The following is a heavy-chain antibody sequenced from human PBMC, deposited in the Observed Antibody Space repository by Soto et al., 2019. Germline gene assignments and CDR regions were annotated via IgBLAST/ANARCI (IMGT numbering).Heavy chain of an antibody. V-gene: IGHV3-23*01. J-gene: IGHJ5*02. CDR2: ISGSGGST. CDR3: ANLYSSSWPTIWLDP. D-gene: IGHD6-13*01. Sequence: HPGGSLRPSCAASGFTFSSYAMSWFRQYPGKGLEWVSAISGSGGSTYYADSVKGRFTISRDNSKNTLYLQMNSLRAEDTAVYYCANLYSSSWPTIWLDPWGQGTLVTVSS. CDR1: GFTFSSYA.